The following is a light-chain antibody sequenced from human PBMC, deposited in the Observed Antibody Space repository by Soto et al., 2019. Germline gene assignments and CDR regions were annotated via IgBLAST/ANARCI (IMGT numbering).Light chain of an antibody. CDR1: SSDLGSYDL. J-gene: IGLJ3*02. CDR3: SSYAGSSTWV. V-gene: IGLV2-23*01. Sequence: QSVLTQPASVSGSPGQSITISCTGTSSDLGSYDLVSWYQQHPGKAPKLMVYEGSKRPSGVSDRFSGSKSAYTASLTISGLQADDEAVYYCSSYAGSSTWVFGGGTKLTVL. CDR2: EGS.